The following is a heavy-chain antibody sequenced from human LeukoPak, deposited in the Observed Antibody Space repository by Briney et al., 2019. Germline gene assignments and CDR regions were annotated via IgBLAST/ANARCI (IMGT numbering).Heavy chain of an antibody. J-gene: IGHJ6*03. Sequence: GGSLRLSCAASGFTFDDYGMTWVRQAPGKGLEWVCGIPRNGGAAGYAGSVKGRFTISRDNSKNTLYLQMNSLRAEDTAVYYCAKAVAASYYYYYYMDVWGKGTTVTISS. V-gene: IGHV3-20*04. CDR1: GFTFDDYG. CDR3: AKAVAASYYYYYYMDV. D-gene: IGHD6-19*01. CDR2: IPRNGGAA.